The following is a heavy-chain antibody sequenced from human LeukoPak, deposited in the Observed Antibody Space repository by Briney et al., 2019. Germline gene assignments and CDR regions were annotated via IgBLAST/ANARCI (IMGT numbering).Heavy chain of an antibody. CDR2: FDPEDGET. Sequence: ASVKVSCKVSGYTLTELSMHWVRQAPGKGLEWMGGFDPEDGETIYAQKFQGRVTMTRDMSTSTVYMELSSLRSEDTAVYYCAMVVAANNWFDPWGQGTLVTVSS. CDR3: AMVVAANNWFDP. J-gene: IGHJ5*02. CDR1: GYTLTELS. D-gene: IGHD2-15*01. V-gene: IGHV1-24*01.